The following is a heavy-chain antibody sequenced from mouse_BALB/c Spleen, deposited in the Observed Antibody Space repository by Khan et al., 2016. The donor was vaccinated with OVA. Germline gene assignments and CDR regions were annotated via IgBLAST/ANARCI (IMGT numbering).Heavy chain of an antibody. V-gene: IGHV1-4*01. CDR1: GYTFTSYT. D-gene: IGHD2-12*01. CDR2: INPSNDYT. J-gene: IGHJ3*01. CDR3: VRDGAYQGDDYWLDY. Sequence: QIQLVQSGAELARPGASVKLSCKASGYTFTSYTIHWIKLRPGQGLEWIGSINPSNDYTNYNQKFRDKATFTADKSSTTPYMQLSSLTSEDSAVXNGVRDGAYQGDDYWLDYWGQGTLVTVSA.